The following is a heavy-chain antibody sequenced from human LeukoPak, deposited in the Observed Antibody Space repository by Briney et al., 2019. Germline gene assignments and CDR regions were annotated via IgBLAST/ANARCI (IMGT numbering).Heavy chain of an antibody. CDR2: INHNGST. V-gene: IGHV4-34*01. J-gene: IGHJ4*02. CDR1: GGSFSGYY. Sequence: ASETLSLTCAVYGGSFSGYYWSWIRQPPGKGQEWVGEINHNGSTDYNPSLKSRVTISVDTSKNQFSLKLSSVTAADTAVYYCATQNYYGSGSSVDYWGQGTLVTVSS. CDR3: ATQNYYGSGSSVDY. D-gene: IGHD3-10*01.